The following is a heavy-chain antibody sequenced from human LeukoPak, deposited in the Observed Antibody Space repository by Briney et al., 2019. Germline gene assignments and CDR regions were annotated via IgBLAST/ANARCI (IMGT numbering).Heavy chain of an antibody. CDR3: ARGTSERPECYYDSSGYYSFDY. J-gene: IGHJ4*02. CDR1: GGSFSGYY. Sequence: SETLSLTCAVYGGSFSGYYWSWIRQPPGKGLEWIGEINHSGSTNYNPSLKSRVTISVDTSKNQFSLKLSSVTAADTAVYYCARGTSERPECYYDSSGYYSFDYWGQGTLVTVSS. V-gene: IGHV4-34*01. D-gene: IGHD3-22*01. CDR2: INHSGST.